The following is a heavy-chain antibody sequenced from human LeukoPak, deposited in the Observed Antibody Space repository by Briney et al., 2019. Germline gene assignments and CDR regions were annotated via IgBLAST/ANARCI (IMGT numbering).Heavy chain of an antibody. V-gene: IGHV3-23*01. CDR2: ISGSGGST. D-gene: IGHD3-22*01. CDR3: AKDHTYYYDSSGYYWTPNFDY. CDR1: GITLSNYG. J-gene: IGHJ4*02. Sequence: GGSLRLSCAVSGITLSNYGMSWVRQAPGKGLEWVAGISGSGGSTNYADSVKGRFTISKDNSKNTLYLQMNSLRAEDTAVYYCAKDHTYYYDSSGYYWTPNFDYWGQGTLVTVSS.